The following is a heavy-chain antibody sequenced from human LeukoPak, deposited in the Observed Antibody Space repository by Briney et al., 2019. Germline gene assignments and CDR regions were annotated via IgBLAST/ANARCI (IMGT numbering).Heavy chain of an antibody. CDR1: GGSMSSYY. CDR2: ISYSGTT. J-gene: IGHJ5*02. D-gene: IGHD3-10*01. V-gene: IGHV4-59*08. CDR3: ARHGSGTSLALYP. Sequence: SETLSLTCTVSGGSMSSYYWSWIRQSPGKGLVWVGYISYSGTTNYNPSLKSRVTISLGTSKNRFSLNLTSVTAADTAVYYCARHGSGTSLALYPWGQGTLVTVSS.